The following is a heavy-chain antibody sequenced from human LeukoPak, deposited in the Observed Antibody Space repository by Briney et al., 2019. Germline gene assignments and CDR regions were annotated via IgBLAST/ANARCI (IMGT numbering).Heavy chain of an antibody. Sequence: SETLSLTCTVSGGSISSGGYYWSWIRQHPGKGLEWIGYIYYSGSTYYNPSLKSRVTISVDTSKNQFSLKLSSVTAADTAVYYCASLGYSGSYGGTYYYYGMDVWGQGTTVTVSS. V-gene: IGHV4-31*03. D-gene: IGHD1-26*01. CDR3: ASLGYSGSYGGTYYYYGMDV. CDR1: GGSISSGGYY. CDR2: IYYSGST. J-gene: IGHJ6*02.